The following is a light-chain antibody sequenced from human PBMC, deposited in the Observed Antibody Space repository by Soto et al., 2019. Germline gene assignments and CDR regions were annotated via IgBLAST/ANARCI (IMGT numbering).Light chain of an antibody. CDR1: QSVSSY. J-gene: IGKJ1*01. V-gene: IGKV3-11*01. Sequence: EIVLTQSPATLSLSPGERATLSCRASQSVSSYLAWYQQKPGQAPRLLIYDASNRATGIPARFSGSGSGTDFTLTGSSLEPEDFAVYYCQQRSNWPSWTFGQGPKVDIK. CDR2: DAS. CDR3: QQRSNWPSWT.